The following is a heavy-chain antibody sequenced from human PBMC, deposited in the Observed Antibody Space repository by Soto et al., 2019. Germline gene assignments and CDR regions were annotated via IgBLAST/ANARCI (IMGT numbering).Heavy chain of an antibody. CDR2: IYFSGST. CDR1: GGYFSGYY. D-gene: IGHD1-26*01. Sequence: SEILSLTCAVYGGYFSGYYWRWIRQPPGKGLEWIGYIYFSGSTSYNPSLKSRLTISLNTSNNQFSLKLTSVTAADTAVYYCAHDSHGGNTYFDLWGQGALVNVSS. V-gene: IGHV4-34*01. J-gene: IGHJ4*02. CDR3: AHDSHGGNTYFDL.